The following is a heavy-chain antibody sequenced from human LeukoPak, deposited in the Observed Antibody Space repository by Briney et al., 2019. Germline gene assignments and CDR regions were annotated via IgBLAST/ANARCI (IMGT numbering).Heavy chain of an antibody. D-gene: IGHD3-9*01. V-gene: IGHV3-49*03. CDR2: IRSKAYGGTA. CDR3: TREIRYFDWFQADY. CDR1: GFTFGDHS. Sequence: GGSLRLSCTASGFTFGDHSVSWFRQAPGKGLEWVGFIRSKAYGGTAEYAASVKGRFSISRDDSKSVAYLQMDSLKTEDTAVYYCTREIRYFDWFQADYWGQGTLVTVSS. J-gene: IGHJ4*02.